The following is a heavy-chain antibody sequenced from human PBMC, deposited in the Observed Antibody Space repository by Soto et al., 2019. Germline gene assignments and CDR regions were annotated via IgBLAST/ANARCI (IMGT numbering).Heavy chain of an antibody. CDR3: ARVSSGSNYRKADYYYYGIDV. CDR1: GDSVSSNTAA. V-gene: IGHV6-1*01. D-gene: IGHD1-26*01. Sequence: SQTLSLTCVISGDSVSSNTAAWNWIRQSPSRGLEWLGRTYYRSKWYNDYEVFVKSRITINPDTTKNQLSLQLDSVTPEDTAVYYCARVSSGSNYRKADYYYYGIDVWGQGTTVTVSS. CDR2: TYYRSKWYN. J-gene: IGHJ6*02.